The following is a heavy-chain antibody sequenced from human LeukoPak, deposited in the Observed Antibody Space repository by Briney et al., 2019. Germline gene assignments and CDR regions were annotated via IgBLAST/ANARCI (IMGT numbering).Heavy chain of an antibody. CDR1: GFTFSAYE. CDR3: ARDTRLDY. CDR2: ISTSGGTI. J-gene: IGHJ4*02. V-gene: IGHV3-48*03. Sequence: GGSLRLSCAASGFTFSAYEMNWVRQAPGKALEWVSYISTSGGTIYYADSVKGRFTISRDNAKKSLYLQMNSLRAEDAAVYYCARDTRLDYWGQGTLVTVSS.